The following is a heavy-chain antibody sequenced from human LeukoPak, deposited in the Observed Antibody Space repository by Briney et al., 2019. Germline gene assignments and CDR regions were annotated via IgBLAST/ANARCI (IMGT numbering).Heavy chain of an antibody. CDR2: IYHSGST. J-gene: IGHJ5*02. CDR1: GGSISSGRYS. D-gene: IGHD1-7*01. V-gene: IGHV4-30-2*01. CDR3: ARGGTTDWFDP. Sequence: SETLSLTCAVSGGSISSGRYSWSWIRQPPGKGLEWIGYIYHSGSTYYNPSLKSRVTISVDRFKNQFSPKLNSVTAADTAVYYCARGGTTDWFDPWGQGTLVTVS.